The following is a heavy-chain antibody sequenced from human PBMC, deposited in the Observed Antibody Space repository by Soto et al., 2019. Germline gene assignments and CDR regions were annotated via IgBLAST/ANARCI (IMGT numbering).Heavy chain of an antibody. J-gene: IGHJ5*02. Sequence: GGSLRLSCAASGFTFSDYYMSWIRQAPGKGLEWVSYISSSGSTIYYADSVKGRFTISRDNAKNSLYLQMNSLRAEDTAVYYCARVLSLIYSSSWYNWLDPWGQGTLVTVSS. CDR2: ISSSGSTI. D-gene: IGHD6-13*01. CDR1: GFTFSDYY. CDR3: ARVLSLIYSSSWYNWLDP. V-gene: IGHV3-11*01.